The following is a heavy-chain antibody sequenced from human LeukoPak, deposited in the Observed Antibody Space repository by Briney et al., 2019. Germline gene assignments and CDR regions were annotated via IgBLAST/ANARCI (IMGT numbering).Heavy chain of an antibody. D-gene: IGHD1-1*01. V-gene: IGHV3-23*01. J-gene: IGHJ4*02. CDR2: ISGSGVSS. Sequence: GGSLRLSCAASGFTFSGYAMSWVRQAPGKGLEWVSAISGSGVSSYYADSVKGRFTISRDNSKNTLYLQMNSLRAEDTAVYYCAKAGQLALFDYWGQGTRVTVSS. CDR1: GFTFSGYA. CDR3: AKAGQLALFDY.